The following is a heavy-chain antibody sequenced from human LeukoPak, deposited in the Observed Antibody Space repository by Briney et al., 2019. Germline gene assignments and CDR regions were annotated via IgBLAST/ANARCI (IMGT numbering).Heavy chain of an antibody. CDR1: GGTFSSYA. CDR3: ARAIRYYYDSSGYYLDY. D-gene: IGHD3-22*01. CDR2: IIPIFGTA. J-gene: IGHJ4*02. Sequence: SVKVSCKASGGTFSSYAISWVRQAPGQGLEWMGGIIPIFGTANYAQKFQGRVTMTRDTSTSTVYMELSSLRSEDTAVYYCARAIRYYYDSSGYYLDYWGQGTLVTVSS. V-gene: IGHV1-69*05.